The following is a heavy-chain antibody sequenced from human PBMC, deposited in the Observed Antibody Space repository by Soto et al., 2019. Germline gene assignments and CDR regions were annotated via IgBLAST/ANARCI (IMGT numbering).Heavy chain of an antibody. CDR1: GFTFSSYA. Sequence: EVQLLESGGGLVQPGGSLRLSCAASGFTFSSYAMSWVRQAPGKGLEWVSAISGSGGSTYYADSVKGRFTISRDNSKNTLYLPMNSLRAEDTAVYYCSKAPTVTTYNWFDPWGQGTLVTVSS. J-gene: IGHJ5*02. CDR2: ISGSGGST. D-gene: IGHD4-17*01. V-gene: IGHV3-23*01. CDR3: SKAPTVTTYNWFDP.